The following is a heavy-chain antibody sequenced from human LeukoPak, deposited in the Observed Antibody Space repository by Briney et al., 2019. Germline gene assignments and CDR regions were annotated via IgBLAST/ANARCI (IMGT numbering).Heavy chain of an antibody. Sequence: ASLKVSCKASGYSFTSYGITWVRRAPGQGLEWMGWISTNDGHANYAQKLQGRVTLTTDTSTVTAYMELRSLRSDDTAVYYCARAQIVGGTLFDYWGQGTLVTVSS. CDR3: ARAQIVGGTLFDY. CDR2: ISTNDGHA. V-gene: IGHV1-18*01. CDR1: GYSFTSYG. J-gene: IGHJ4*02. D-gene: IGHD1-26*01.